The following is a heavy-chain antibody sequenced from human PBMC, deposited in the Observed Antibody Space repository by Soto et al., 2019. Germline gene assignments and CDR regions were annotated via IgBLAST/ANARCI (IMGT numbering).Heavy chain of an antibody. D-gene: IGHD3-9*01. V-gene: IGHV3-7*01. CDR2: IKQDGSEK. J-gene: IGHJ6*03. Sequence: EVQLVESGGGLVQPGGSLRLSCAASGFTFSSYWMSWVRQAPGKGLEWVANIKQDGSEKYYVDSVKGRFTISRDNAKNSLYLHMNSLRAGDTAVYYCARDRKYFDCLADSEDMYVWGKGTTVTVCS. CDR3: ARDRKYFDCLADSEDMYV. CDR1: GFTFSSYW.